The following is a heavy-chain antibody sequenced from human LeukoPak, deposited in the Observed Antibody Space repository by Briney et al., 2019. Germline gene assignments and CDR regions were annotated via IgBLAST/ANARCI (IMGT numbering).Heavy chain of an antibody. Sequence: SETLSHACTVSGYSISSGYYWGWIRQPSGKRLEWIWSIYHSGSTYYNPSLKSRVTISVDTSKNQFSLKLSSVTAADTAVYYCARDQGYYYDSSGNFGYWGQGTLVTVSS. CDR3: ARDQGYYYDSSGNFGY. CDR1: GYSISSGYY. D-gene: IGHD3-22*01. J-gene: IGHJ4*02. V-gene: IGHV4-38-2*02. CDR2: IYHSGST.